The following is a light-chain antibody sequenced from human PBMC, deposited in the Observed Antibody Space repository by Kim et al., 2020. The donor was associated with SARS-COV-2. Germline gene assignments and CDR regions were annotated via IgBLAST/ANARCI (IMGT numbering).Light chain of an antibody. CDR2: GAS. V-gene: IGKV3-15*01. Sequence: EIVMTQSTATLSVSPGERATLSCRASQSVSSNLAWYQQKPGQAPRLLIYGASTRATGLPSRFSGSGSGTEFTLTISSLQSEDFAVYSCQQYNNWPYTFGQGTKLEI. CDR1: QSVSSN. J-gene: IGKJ2*01. CDR3: QQYNNWPYT.